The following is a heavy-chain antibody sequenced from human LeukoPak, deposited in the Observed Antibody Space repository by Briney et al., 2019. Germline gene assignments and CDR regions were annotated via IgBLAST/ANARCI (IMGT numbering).Heavy chain of an antibody. V-gene: IGHV3-23*01. CDR2: IVGNSGGI. D-gene: IGHD2-8*02. Sequence: GGSLRLSCAASGFTFSTYAMNWVRQAPGKGLEWVSVIVGNSGGIHYADSVKGRFTTSRDNYKSTLYLQMNSLRAEDTAVYYCAKDRIPGGKYSIDFWGQGTLVTVSS. CDR3: AKDRIPGGKYSIDF. CDR1: GFTFSTYA. J-gene: IGHJ4*02.